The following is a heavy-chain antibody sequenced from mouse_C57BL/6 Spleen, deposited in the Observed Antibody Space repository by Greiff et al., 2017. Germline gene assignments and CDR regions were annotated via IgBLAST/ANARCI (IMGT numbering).Heavy chain of an antibody. CDR3: ARRYFDV. J-gene: IGHJ1*03. Sequence: VQLKESGAELVKPGASVKLSCTASGFNITDYYMHWVKQRTEQGLEWIGRIDPEDGETKYAPKFQGKATITADTSSNTAYLQRSSLTSEDTAVYYCARRYFDVWGTGTTVTVSS. CDR2: IDPEDGET. V-gene: IGHV14-2*01. CDR1: GFNITDYY.